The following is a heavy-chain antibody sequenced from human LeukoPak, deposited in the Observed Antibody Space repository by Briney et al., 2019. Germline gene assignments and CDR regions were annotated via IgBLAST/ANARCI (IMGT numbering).Heavy chain of an antibody. CDR1: GGSISSYY. J-gene: IGHJ6*03. D-gene: IGHD3-16*02. CDR2: IYYSWST. CDR3: ARGSSMITFGGVIVPYYYYYMDV. Sequence: SETLSLTCTVSGGSISSYYWSWIRQPPGKGLEWIGYIYYSWSTNYNPSLKSRVTISVDTSKNQFSLKLSSVTAADTAVYYCARGSSMITFGGVIVPYYYYYMDVWGKGTTVTIS. V-gene: IGHV4-59*12.